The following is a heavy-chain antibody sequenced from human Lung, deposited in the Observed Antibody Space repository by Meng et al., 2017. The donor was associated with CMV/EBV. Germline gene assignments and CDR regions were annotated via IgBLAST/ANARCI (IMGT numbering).Heavy chain of an antibody. J-gene: IGHJ6*02. V-gene: IGHV4-39*07. Sequence: SXTVSGGSISSSSYYWGWIRQPPGRGLEWIGTIYYSGSTYYNPSLKSRVTISLDTSKNQFSLKLSSVTAADTAVYYCAREGTMVRGVYYYYYGMDVWGQGTTVTVSS. CDR2: IYYSGST. D-gene: IGHD3-10*01. CDR3: AREGTMVRGVYYYYYGMDV. CDR1: GGSISSSSYY.